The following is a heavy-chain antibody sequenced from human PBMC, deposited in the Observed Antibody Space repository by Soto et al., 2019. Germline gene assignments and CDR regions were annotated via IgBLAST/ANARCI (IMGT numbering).Heavy chain of an antibody. D-gene: IGHD3-22*01. J-gene: IGHJ6*01. CDR1: AGSIRDYF. CDR2: IYYSGRT. V-gene: IGHV4-59*01. Sequence: PSETLSLTCTVSAGSIRDYFWTWIRQPPGKGLEWIGYIYYSGRTNYNPSLKSRVSISVDTSKNHFSLQLRSVTAADTAVYYCARVKLPRRSGLDESDPAILFTGAYGKD. CDR3: ARVKLPRRSGLDESDPAILFTGAYGKD.